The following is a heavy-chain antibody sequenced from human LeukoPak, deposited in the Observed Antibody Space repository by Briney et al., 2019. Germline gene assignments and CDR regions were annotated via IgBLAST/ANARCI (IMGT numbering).Heavy chain of an antibody. CDR1: GFDLSTYA. V-gene: IGHV3-11*01. D-gene: IGHD6-13*01. J-gene: IGHJ5*02. CDR2: ISSSGSTI. Sequence: GGSLRLSCAASGFDLSTYAMSWVRQAPGKGLEWVSCISSSGSTIYYADSVKGRFTISRDNAKNSLYLQMNSLRAEDTAVYYCARDEAWYSSSWTTPWFDPWGQGTLVTVSS. CDR3: ARDEAWYSSSWTTPWFDP.